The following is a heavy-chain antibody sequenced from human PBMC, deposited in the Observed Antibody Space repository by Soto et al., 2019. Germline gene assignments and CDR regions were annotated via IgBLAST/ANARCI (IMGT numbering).Heavy chain of an antibody. CDR2: INPSGRT. V-gene: IGHV4-34*01. J-gene: IGHJ5*01. CDR1: GDSFRDYY. CDR3: ARTRNRRFYS. D-gene: IGHD1-1*01. Sequence: PSETLSLTCVVSGDSFRDYYWSWIRQSPGEGLEWIGEINPSGRTEYNPSLRGRVTLSVDTSKNQFSLTLSTMTAADTAVYYCARTRNRRFYSWGQGTLVTVSS.